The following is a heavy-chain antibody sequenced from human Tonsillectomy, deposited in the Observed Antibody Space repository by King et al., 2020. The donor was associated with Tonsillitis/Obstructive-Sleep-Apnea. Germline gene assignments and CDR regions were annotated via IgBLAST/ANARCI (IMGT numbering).Heavy chain of an antibody. CDR3: ARDGFYTFDI. Sequence: VQLVESGGGVVQPGRSLRLSCAASGFTFSSYGMHWVRQAPGKGLDWVAVIWYDGSDKYYADSVKGRFTISRDNSKNTLCLQMNSLRAEDTAVYYCARDGFYTFDIWGQGTMVTVSS. J-gene: IGHJ3*02. CDR1: GFTFSSYG. V-gene: IGHV3-33*01. CDR2: IWYDGSDK.